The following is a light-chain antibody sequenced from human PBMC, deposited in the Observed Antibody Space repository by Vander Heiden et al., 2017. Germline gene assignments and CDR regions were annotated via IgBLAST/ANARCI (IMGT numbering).Light chain of an antibody. J-gene: IGKJ1*01. CDR1: QTITNY. CDR2: AAS. CDR3: QQSYSTPWT. V-gene: IGKV1-39*01. Sequence: DIQLTQSPSSLSASVGDRVTITCRASQTITNYLNWYQQKPGKAPKLLIYAASSLQSGVPSRFSGSGSGTDFTLTISRLQPEHFATYYCQQSYSTPWTFGQGTKVEIK.